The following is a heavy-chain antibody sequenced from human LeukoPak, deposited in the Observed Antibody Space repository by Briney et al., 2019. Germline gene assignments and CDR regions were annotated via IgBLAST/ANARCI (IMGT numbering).Heavy chain of an antibody. Sequence: PGGSLRLSCAASGFTLSSYAMSWVRQARGKGLEWVSAISGSGGSTYYADSVKGRFTISRDNSKNTLYLQMNSLRAEDTAVYYCAKAPVVLGSYYSDYWGQGTLVTVSS. CDR1: GFTLSSYA. CDR3: AKAPVVLGSYYSDY. D-gene: IGHD1-26*01. V-gene: IGHV3-23*01. CDR2: ISGSGGST. J-gene: IGHJ4*02.